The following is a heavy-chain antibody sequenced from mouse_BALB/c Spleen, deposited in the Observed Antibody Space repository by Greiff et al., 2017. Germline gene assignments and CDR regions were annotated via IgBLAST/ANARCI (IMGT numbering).Heavy chain of an antibody. CDR2: INPYNGGT. Sequence: MQLKQSGPELVKPGASMKISCKASGYSFTGYTMNWVKQSHGKNLEWIGLINPYNGGTSYNQKFKGKATLTVDKSSSTAYMELLSLTSEDSAVYYCAREGYGSSYGFAYWGQGTLVTVSA. D-gene: IGHD1-1*01. V-gene: IGHV1S135*01. J-gene: IGHJ3*01. CDR3: AREGYGSSYGFAY. CDR1: GYSFTGYT.